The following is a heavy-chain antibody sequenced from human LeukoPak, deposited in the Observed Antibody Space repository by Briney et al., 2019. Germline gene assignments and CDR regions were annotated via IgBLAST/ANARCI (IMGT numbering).Heavy chain of an antibody. Sequence: ASVKVSCKASGYTFTGYYMHWVRQAPGQGLEWMGWINPNSGGTNYAQKFQGRVTMTRDTSISTAYMELRSLRSDDTAVYYCARHASGSQGNWFDPWGQGTLVTVSS. CDR1: GYTFTGYY. J-gene: IGHJ5*02. V-gene: IGHV1-2*02. CDR3: ARHASGSQGNWFDP. D-gene: IGHD3-10*01. CDR2: INPNSGGT.